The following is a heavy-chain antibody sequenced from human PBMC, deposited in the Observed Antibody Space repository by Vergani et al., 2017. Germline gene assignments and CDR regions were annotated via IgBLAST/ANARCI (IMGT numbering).Heavy chain of an antibody. CDR2: IKEDGTEK. CDR3: ARSGTSYLSYYMDV. CDR1: GFNVGHYW. J-gene: IGHJ6*03. Sequence: EVQLVESGGDFVQPGGSLTLSCAASGFNVGHYWMSWVRQAPGKGLEWVANIKEDGTEKYYLDSVKGRFTISRDIAENSIYLEMNSLRAEDTAVYYCARSGTSYLSYYMDVWGKGTTVTVSS. D-gene: IGHD2-2*01. V-gene: IGHV3-7*01.